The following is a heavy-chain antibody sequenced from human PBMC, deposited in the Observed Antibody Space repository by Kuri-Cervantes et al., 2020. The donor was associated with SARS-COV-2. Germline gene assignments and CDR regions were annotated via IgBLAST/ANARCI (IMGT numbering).Heavy chain of an antibody. D-gene: IGHD3-3*01. CDR3: ARDVVHDFWSGYENWFDP. V-gene: IGHV3-74*01. CDR1: GFTFSSYW. CDR2: INSDGSST. Sequence: GGSLRLSCAASGFTFSSYWMHWVRQAPGRGLVWVSRINSDGSSTSYADSVKGRFTISGDNAKNTLYLQMNSLRAEDTAVYYCARDVVHDFWSGYENWFDPWGQGTLVTVSS. J-gene: IGHJ5*02.